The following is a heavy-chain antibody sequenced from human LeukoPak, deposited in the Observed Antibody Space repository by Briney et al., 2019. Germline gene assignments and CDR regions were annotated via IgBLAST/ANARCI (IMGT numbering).Heavy chain of an antibody. V-gene: IGHV3-30*18. CDR1: GFXFSNYG. CDR3: AKEGTAQISTWYDY. Sequence: GGSLRLSCGTSGFXFSNYGMHWVRQAPGKGLEWVAVVSYEGKSQYYADSVRGRFTISRDNSKNTLYLQMNSLRGEDAAVYYCAKEGTAQISTWYDYWGQGTLVTVSS. CDR2: VSYEGKSQ. J-gene: IGHJ4*02. D-gene: IGHD6-13*01.